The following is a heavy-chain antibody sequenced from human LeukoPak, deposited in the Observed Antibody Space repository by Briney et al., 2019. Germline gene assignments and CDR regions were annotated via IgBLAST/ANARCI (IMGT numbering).Heavy chain of an antibody. Sequence: PGGSLRLSCVASGFTFSNHWMHWVRQPPGKGLVWVSRIYVDGRTTNYADSVQGRFTISRDNSKSTLCLQMNSLRAEDTAVYYCAKQLGYCSDGSCYFPYWGQGTLVTVSS. CDR1: GFTFSNHW. J-gene: IGHJ4*02. D-gene: IGHD2-15*01. V-gene: IGHV3-74*01. CDR3: AKQLGYCSDGSCYFPY. CDR2: IYVDGRTT.